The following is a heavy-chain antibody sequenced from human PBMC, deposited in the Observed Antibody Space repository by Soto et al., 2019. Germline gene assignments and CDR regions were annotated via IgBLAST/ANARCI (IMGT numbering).Heavy chain of an antibody. CDR3: ARVGEYDFWSGYYKVPDY. D-gene: IGHD3-3*01. V-gene: IGHV1-18*01. CDR2: ISAYNGNT. Sequence: ASVKVSCKASGYTFTSYGISWVRQAPGQGLEWMGWISAYNGNTNYAQKLQGRVTMTTDTSTSTAYMELRSLRSDDTAVYYCARVGEYDFWSGYYKVPDYWGQXXXVTVSS. J-gene: IGHJ4*02. CDR1: GYTFTSYG.